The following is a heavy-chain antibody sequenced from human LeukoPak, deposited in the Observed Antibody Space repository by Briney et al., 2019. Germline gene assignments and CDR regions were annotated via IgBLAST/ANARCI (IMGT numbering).Heavy chain of an antibody. CDR2: IYSGGST. D-gene: IGHD2-2*01. J-gene: IGHJ6*03. CDR1: GFTVSSNY. CDR3: AKAAGCSSTSCYQYYYYYYMDV. V-gene: IGHV3-66*01. Sequence: GGSLRLSCAASGFTVSSNYMSWVRQAPGKGLEWVSVIYSGGSTYYADSVKGRFTISRDNSKNTLYLQMNSLRAEDTAVYYCAKAAGCSSTSCYQYYYYYYMDVWGKGTTVTVSS.